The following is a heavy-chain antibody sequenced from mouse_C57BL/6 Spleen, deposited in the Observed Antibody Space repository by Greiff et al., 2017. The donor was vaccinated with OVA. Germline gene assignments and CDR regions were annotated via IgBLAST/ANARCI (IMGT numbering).Heavy chain of an antibody. CDR3: TSHWCEGGY. CDR1: GFNIKDDY. CDR2: IDPENGDT. V-gene: IGHV14-4*01. Sequence: EVQLQQSGAELVRPGASVKLSCTASGFNIKDDYMHWVKQRPEKGLEWIGWIDPENGDTEYASKFQGKATISADTSSNTAYLQLSSLTSEDTAVYYCTSHWCEGGYWGQGTTLTVSS. J-gene: IGHJ2*01. D-gene: IGHD1-1*02.